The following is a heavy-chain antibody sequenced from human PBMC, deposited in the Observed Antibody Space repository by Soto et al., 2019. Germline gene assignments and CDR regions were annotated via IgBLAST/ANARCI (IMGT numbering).Heavy chain of an antibody. J-gene: IGHJ3*02. Sequence: EVQLEESGGDLVQSGGSLRLSCAASGFTLSAYWMTWVRQAPGKGLEWVANINRDGSKKSYSDSVRGRFTISRDNVGNSLYLQMDSLRADDTALYYCARDVSPGSSSLYLDAFDIWGQGTMVTVSS. CDR3: ARDVSPGSSSLYLDAFDI. CDR2: INRDGSKK. V-gene: IGHV3-7*05. CDR1: GFTLSAYW. D-gene: IGHD6-13*01.